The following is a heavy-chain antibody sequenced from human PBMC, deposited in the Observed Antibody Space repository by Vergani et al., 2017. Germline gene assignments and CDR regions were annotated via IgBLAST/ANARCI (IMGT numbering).Heavy chain of an antibody. CDR3: ARTGSSTHCSGGSCYGILSFDY. V-gene: IGHV5-51*01. CDR2: IYPGDSDT. D-gene: IGHD2-15*01. CDR1: GYSFTSYW. J-gene: IGHJ4*02. Sequence: EVQLVQSGAEVKKPGESLKISCKGSGYSFTSYWIGWVRQMPGKGLEWMGIIYPGDSDTRYSPSFQGQVTISADKSISTAYLQWSSLKASDTAMYYCARTGSSTHCSGGSCYGILSFDYWGQGTLVTVSS.